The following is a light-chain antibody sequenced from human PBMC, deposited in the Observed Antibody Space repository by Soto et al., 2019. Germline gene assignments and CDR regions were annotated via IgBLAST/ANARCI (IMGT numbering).Light chain of an antibody. J-gene: IGLJ2*01. CDR1: SSDVGGYKY. V-gene: IGLV2-14*01. Sequence: QSVLTQPASVSGSHGQSITISCTGTSSDVGGYKYVSWYQQHPGKVPKLMIYEVSNRPSGVSNRFSGSKSGNTASLSISGLQAEDEAEYYCSSYTRSTTLNVLFGGGTNVTVL. CDR3: SSYTRSTTLNVL. CDR2: EVS.